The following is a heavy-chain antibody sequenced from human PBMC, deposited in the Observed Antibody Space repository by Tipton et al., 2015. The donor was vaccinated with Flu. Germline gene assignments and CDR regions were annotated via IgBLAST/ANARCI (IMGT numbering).Heavy chain of an antibody. CDR3: ARAPLVSIFGQSWFDP. D-gene: IGHD3-3*01. CDR2: IDHSGGT. J-gene: IGHJ5*02. Sequence: LRLSCSVSGASISSGDYYWSWIRQPPGKGLEWIAYIDHSGGTYFRRSLRSRLTLSLDTSKNQFSLNLSSVSASDTAVYYCARAPLVSIFGQSWFDPWGQGTLVTVSS. CDR1: GASISSGDYY. V-gene: IGHV4-30-4*01.